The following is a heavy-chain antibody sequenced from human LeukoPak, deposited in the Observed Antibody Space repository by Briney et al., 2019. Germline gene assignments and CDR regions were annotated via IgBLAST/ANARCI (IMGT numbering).Heavy chain of an antibody. D-gene: IGHD6-13*01. CDR2: MSYDGSNK. Sequence: GRSLRLSCAASGFTFSSYAMHWVRQAPGKGLEWVAVMSYDGSNKYYADSVKGRFTISRDNSKNTLYLQMNSLRAEDTAVYYCARDQGIAAAGNAFDIWGQGTMVTVSS. CDR1: GFTFSSYA. CDR3: ARDQGIAAAGNAFDI. J-gene: IGHJ3*02. V-gene: IGHV3-30-3*01.